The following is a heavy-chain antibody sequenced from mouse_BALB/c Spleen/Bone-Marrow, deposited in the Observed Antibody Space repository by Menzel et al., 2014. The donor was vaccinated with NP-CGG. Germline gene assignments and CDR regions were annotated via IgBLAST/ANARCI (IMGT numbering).Heavy chain of an antibody. CDR2: IYPSDSYT. V-gene: IGHV1-69*02. D-gene: IGHD2-1*01. Sequence: VQLQQSGAELVRPGASVKLSCKASGYTFTSYWINWVKQRPGQGLEWIGNIYPSDSYTNYNQKFKDKATLTVDKSSSTAYMQLSSLTSEDSAVYYCTSGNYAYWGQGTLVTVSA. J-gene: IGHJ3*01. CDR3: TSGNYAY. CDR1: GYTFTSYW.